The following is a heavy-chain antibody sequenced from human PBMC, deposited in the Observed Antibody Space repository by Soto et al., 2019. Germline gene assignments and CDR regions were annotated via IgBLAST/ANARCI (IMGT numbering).Heavy chain of an antibody. CDR2: VYYDGHT. CDR3: VIDLFGGYCLDY. V-gene: IGHV4-59*01. CDR1: GGTINNNF. J-gene: IGHJ4*02. Sequence: SETLSLTCTVSGGTINNNFWGWIRQPPGKGLEWIGYVYYDGHTDYNPSLESRVTIAVYMSKNQFSLRLTSVTASDTDVYYCVIDLFGGYCLDYWGQGALVTVSS. D-gene: IGHD5-12*01.